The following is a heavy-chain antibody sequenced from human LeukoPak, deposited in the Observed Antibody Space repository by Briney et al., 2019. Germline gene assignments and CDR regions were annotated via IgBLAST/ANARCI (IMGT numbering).Heavy chain of an antibody. CDR3: AREALVRGVIPPYYYYYGMDV. V-gene: IGHV1-2*02. CDR1: GYTFTGYY. J-gene: IGHJ6*02. CDR2: INPNSGGT. D-gene: IGHD3-10*01. Sequence: ASVKVSCKASGYTFTGYYMHWVRQAPGQGLEWMGWINPNSGGTNYAQKFQGRVTMTRDTSISTAYMELSRLRSDNTAVYYCAREALVRGVIPPYYYYYGMDVWGQGTTVTVSS.